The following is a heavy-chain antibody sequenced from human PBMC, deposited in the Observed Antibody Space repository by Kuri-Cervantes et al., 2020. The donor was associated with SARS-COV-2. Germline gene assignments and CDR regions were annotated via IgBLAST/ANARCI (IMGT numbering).Heavy chain of an antibody. Sequence: GESLKISCKASGYIFTSYWIGWVRQMPGKGLEWMGIIYPGDSDTRYSPSFQGQVTISAEKSISTAYLQWSSLKASDTAMYYCARRTRYCSSTSCDIGAFDIWGQGTMVTVSS. D-gene: IGHD2-2*02. J-gene: IGHJ3*02. CDR3: ARRTRYCSSTSCDIGAFDI. V-gene: IGHV5-51*01. CDR2: IYPGDSDT. CDR1: GYIFTSYW.